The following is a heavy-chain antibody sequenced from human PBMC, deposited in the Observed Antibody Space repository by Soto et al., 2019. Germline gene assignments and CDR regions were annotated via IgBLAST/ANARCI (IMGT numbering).Heavy chain of an antibody. V-gene: IGHV4-34*01. D-gene: IGHD2-2*01. CDR3: ARPGGDSDIVVVPAAQKGHFDY. Sequence: SETLSLTCAVYGGSFSGYYWSWIRQPPGKGLEWIGEFNHSGSTNYNPSLKSRVTISVDTSKNQFSLKLSSVTAADTAVYYCARPGGDSDIVVVPAAQKGHFDYWGQGTLVTVSS. J-gene: IGHJ4*02. CDR2: FNHSGST. CDR1: GGSFSGYY.